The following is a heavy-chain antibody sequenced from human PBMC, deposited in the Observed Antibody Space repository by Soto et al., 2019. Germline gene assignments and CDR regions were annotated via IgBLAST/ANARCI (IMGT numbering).Heavy chain of an antibody. Sequence: EVQLLESGGGLVQPGGSLRLSCAASRFTFSNYALSWVRQAPGKGLEWVSVISHRGGSTNYAESVKGRFTISRDNSHKVRYLEMSRLRAEYTSVYYCAKDSSGYYGVFDSWGQGALVTVSS. D-gene: IGHD3-22*01. CDR1: RFTFSNYA. V-gene: IGHV3-23*01. J-gene: IGHJ4*02. CDR2: ISHRGGST. CDR3: AKDSSGYYGVFDS.